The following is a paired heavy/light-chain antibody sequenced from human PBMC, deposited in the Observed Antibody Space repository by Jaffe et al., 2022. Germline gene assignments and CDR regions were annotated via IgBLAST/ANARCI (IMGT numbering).Light chain of an antibody. Sequence: QSALTQPRSVSGSPGQSVTISCTGTSSDFGGYNYVSWYQQHPGKAPKLIIYDVNKRPSGVPDRFSDSKSGNTASLTISGLQAEDEADYYCCSYSGSYTFVVFGGGTKVTVL. CDR3: CSYSGSYTFVV. CDR2: DVN. J-gene: IGLJ2*01. CDR1: SSDFGGYNY. V-gene: IGLV2-11*01.
Heavy chain of an antibody. CDR3: AKDVLYYGDYDRAFDN. CDR1: GFTFSRYG. Sequence: QVQLEESGGGVVQPGGSLRLSCVASGFTFSRYGMHWVRQAPGKGLEWVTFIRDDGSNKYYADSVKGRFTISRDNSKDTLYLQMNSLRVEDTAMYYCAKDVLYYGDYDRAFDNWGQGTMVTVSS. J-gene: IGHJ3*02. CDR2: IRDDGSNK. D-gene: IGHD4-17*01. V-gene: IGHV3-30*02.